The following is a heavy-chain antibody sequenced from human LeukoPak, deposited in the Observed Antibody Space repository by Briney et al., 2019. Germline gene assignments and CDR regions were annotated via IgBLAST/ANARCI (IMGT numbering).Heavy chain of an antibody. D-gene: IGHD2-2*01. J-gene: IGHJ5*02. CDR1: GGSIGSSSYY. Sequence: SETLSLTCTVSGGSIGSSSYYWGWIRQPPGTGLEWIGSTYYSGSTYYNPSLKSRVTISVDTSKNQFSLKLSSVTAADTAVYYCARLSIVVVPAAIGCWFDPWGQGTLVTVSS. CDR2: TYYSGST. V-gene: IGHV4-39*01. CDR3: ARLSIVVVPAAIGCWFDP.